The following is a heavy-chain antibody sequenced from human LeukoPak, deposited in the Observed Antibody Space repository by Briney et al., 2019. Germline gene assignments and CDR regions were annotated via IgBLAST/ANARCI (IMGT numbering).Heavy chain of an antibody. CDR3: ARAGNGGDYYYGMDV. J-gene: IGHJ6*02. V-gene: IGHV4-31*03. CDR1: GGSISSGDYY. Sequence: SETLSLTCTVSGGSISSGDYYWSWIRQHPGKGLGWIGYIYYSGSTYYNPSLKSRVTISIDTSKNQFSLKLSSVTAADTAVYYCARAGNGGDYYYGMDVWGQGTTVTVSS. CDR2: IYYSGST. D-gene: IGHD2-8*01.